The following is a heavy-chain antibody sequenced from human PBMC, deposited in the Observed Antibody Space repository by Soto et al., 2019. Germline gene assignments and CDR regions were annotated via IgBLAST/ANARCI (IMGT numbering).Heavy chain of an antibody. CDR1: GFTFSNAW. Sequence: GGSLRLSCAASGFTFSNAWMSWVRQAPGKGLEWVGRIKSKTDGGTTDYAAPVKGRFTISRDDSKNTLYLQMNSLKTEDTAVYYCTTELLDMTTVTLIDYWGQGTLVTVSS. CDR3: TTELLDMTTVTLIDY. V-gene: IGHV3-15*01. D-gene: IGHD4-17*01. J-gene: IGHJ4*02. CDR2: IKSKTDGGTT.